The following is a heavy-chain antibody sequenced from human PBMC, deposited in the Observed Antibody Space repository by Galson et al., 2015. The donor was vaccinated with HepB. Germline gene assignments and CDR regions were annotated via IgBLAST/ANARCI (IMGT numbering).Heavy chain of an antibody. V-gene: IGHV5-10-1*01. D-gene: IGHD6-19*01. Sequence: QSGAEVKKPGESLRISCKGSGYSFTSYWISWVRQMPGKGLEWMGRIDPSDSYTNYSPSFQGHVTISADKSISTAYLQWSSLKASDTAMYYCGVVGYSSGWDYYYYGMDVWGQGTTVTVSS. CDR1: GYSFTSYW. J-gene: IGHJ6*02. CDR2: IDPSDSYT. CDR3: GVVGYSSGWDYYYYGMDV.